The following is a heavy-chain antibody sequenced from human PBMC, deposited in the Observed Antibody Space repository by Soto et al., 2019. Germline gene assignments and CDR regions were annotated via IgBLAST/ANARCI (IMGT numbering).Heavy chain of an antibody. Sequence: VQLMQSGAEVKKPGSSVKVSCKASGGTFSSHSINWVRQAPGQGLEWMGGVISLFGTANYAHHFKGRVTITADHSTSTAYMELNSLRSDDTAVYYCAREVGYGDFSAALLDWGQGTLVTVSS. V-gene: IGHV1-69*01. D-gene: IGHD4-17*01. J-gene: IGHJ4*02. CDR1: GGTFSSHS. CDR3: AREVGYGDFSAALLD. CDR2: VISLFGTA.